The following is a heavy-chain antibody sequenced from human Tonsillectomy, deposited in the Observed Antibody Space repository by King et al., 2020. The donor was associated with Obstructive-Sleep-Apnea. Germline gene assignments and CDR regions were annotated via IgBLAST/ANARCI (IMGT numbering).Heavy chain of an antibody. Sequence: VQLLESGGGLVQPGRSLRLSCAASRFTVDDYAMHWVRQAPGKGLEWVAGISWNSGSIGYADSVEGRFTISRDNAKNSLYLQMNSLRAEDTALYYCAKDEGGGVGGEAFDIWGQGTMVTVSS. J-gene: IGHJ3*02. CDR1: RFTVDDYA. D-gene: IGHD3-16*01. CDR2: ISWNSGSI. V-gene: IGHV3-9*01. CDR3: AKDEGGGVGGEAFDI.